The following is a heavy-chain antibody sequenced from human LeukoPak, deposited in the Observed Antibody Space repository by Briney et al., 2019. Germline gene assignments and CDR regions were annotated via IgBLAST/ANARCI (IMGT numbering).Heavy chain of an antibody. V-gene: IGHV3-21*01. CDR1: GFTFSSYG. CDR3: ARGDPDISFGVAGEAFDI. J-gene: IGHJ3*02. Sequence: GGTLRLSCAASGFTFSSYGINWVRQAPGKGLEWVSSISSSSSYIYYADSMKGRFTISRDNAKKSLYLQMNSLRAEDTAVYYCARGDPDISFGVAGEAFDIWGQGTMVTVSS. D-gene: IGHD3-3*01. CDR2: ISSSSSYI.